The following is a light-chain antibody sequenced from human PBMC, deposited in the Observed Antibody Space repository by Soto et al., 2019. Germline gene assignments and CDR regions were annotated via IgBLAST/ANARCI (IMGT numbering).Light chain of an antibody. CDR1: QSVNSN. Sequence: VMTQSPATLSVSPGERVTLSCRASQSVNSNLAWYQQKLGQAPRVLIFGASTRATGIPARFSGSGSGTDFTLTISSLEPEDSAIYYCQQRNIWPPVTFGQGTRLEIK. CDR3: QQRNIWPPVT. V-gene: IGKV3-15*01. J-gene: IGKJ5*01. CDR2: GAS.